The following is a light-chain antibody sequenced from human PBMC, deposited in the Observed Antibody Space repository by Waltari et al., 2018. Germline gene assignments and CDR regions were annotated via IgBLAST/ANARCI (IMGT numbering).Light chain of an antibody. J-gene: IGKJ1*01. Sequence: DIGMTQSPLSLAVTPGEPASISCRSSQSLQHFNGKNYLDGYLQKPGQPPQLLIYLGSTRAAGVPDRFSGRGSGAYFTLKISRGEAEDVGVYYCRQGLQTPWTFGQGTKVEIK. CDR3: RQGLQTPWT. V-gene: IGKV2-28*01. CDR1: QSLQHFNGKNY. CDR2: LGS.